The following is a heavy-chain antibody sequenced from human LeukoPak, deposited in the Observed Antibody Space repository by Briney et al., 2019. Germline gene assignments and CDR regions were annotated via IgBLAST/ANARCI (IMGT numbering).Heavy chain of an antibody. CDR1: GGSISSSSYY. CDR3: ARGGSSNY. Sequence: SETLSLTCTVSGGSISSSSYYWGWIRQPPGKGLEWIGEISHSGSTNYNPSLKSRVTISVDTSKNQFSLKLSSVTAADTAVYYCARGGSSNYWGQGTLVTVSS. V-gene: IGHV4-39*07. CDR2: ISHSGST. J-gene: IGHJ4*02. D-gene: IGHD1-26*01.